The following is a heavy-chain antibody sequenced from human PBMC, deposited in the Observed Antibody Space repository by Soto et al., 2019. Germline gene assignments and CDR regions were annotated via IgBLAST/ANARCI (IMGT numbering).Heavy chain of an antibody. CDR2: IYYSGST. D-gene: IGHD3-10*01. CDR3: ARAVRRVITNNWFDP. J-gene: IGHJ5*02. CDR1: GGSISSYY. V-gene: IGHV4-59*01. Sequence: SETLYLTCTVSGGSISSYYWSWIRQPPGKGLEWIGYIYYSGSTNYNPSLKSRVTISVDTSKNQFSLKLSSATAADTAVYYCARAVRRVITNNWFDPWGQGTLVTVSS.